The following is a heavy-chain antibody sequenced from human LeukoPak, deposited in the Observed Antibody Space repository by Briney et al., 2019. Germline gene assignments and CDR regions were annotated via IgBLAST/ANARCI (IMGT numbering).Heavy chain of an antibody. V-gene: IGHV3-74*01. CDR2: IIQDGSET. CDR3: STGDYRGLGY. Sequence: GGSLRLSCATSGITFRNYWMHWVRQAPGKGLVWVSDIIQDGSETFYADSVKGRFTISRDNAKNTVYLQMNSLRAEDTAVYYCSTGDYRGLGYWGQGTLVTVSS. J-gene: IGHJ4*02. CDR1: GITFRNYW. D-gene: IGHD4-17*01.